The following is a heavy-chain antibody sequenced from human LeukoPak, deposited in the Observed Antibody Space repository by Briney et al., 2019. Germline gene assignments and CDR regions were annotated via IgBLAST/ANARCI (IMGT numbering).Heavy chain of an antibody. D-gene: IGHD2-15*01. CDR2: ISSNGGST. Sequence: PGGSLRLSCAASGFTFSSYAMHWVRQAPGKGLEYVSAISSNGGSTYYANSVKGRFTISRDNSKNTLYLQMGSLRAEDMAVYYCARGGCSGGSCYSAPPFYYYYGMDVWGQGTTVTVSS. CDR1: GFTFSSYA. CDR3: ARGGCSGGSCYSAPPFYYYYGMDV. V-gene: IGHV3-64*01. J-gene: IGHJ6*02.